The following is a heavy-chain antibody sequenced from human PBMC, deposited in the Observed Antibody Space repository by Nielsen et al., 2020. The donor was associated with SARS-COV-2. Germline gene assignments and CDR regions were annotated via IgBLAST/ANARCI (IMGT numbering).Heavy chain of an antibody. D-gene: IGHD5-24*01. CDR2: IWYDGSNK. V-gene: IGHV3-30*02. CDR3: AKDLQDGYNSADIDY. Sequence: GGSLRLSCAASGFTFSSYGMHWVRQAPGKGLEWVAVIWYDGSNKYYADSVKGRFTISRDNSKNTLYLQMNSLRAEDTAVYYCAKDLQDGYNSADIDYWGQGTLVTVSS. CDR1: GFTFSSYG. J-gene: IGHJ4*02.